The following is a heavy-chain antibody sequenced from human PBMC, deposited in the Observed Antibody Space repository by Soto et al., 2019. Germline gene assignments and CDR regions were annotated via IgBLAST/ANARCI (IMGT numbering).Heavy chain of an antibody. Sequence: SLRLSCAASGFTFSSYGMHWVRQAPGKGLEWVAVISYDGSNKYYADSVKGRFTISRDNSKNTLYLQMNSLRAEDTAVYYCAKDPGRIAARPYYYYGMDVWGQGTTATVSS. CDR1: GFTFSSYG. D-gene: IGHD6-6*01. J-gene: IGHJ6*02. V-gene: IGHV3-30*18. CDR3: AKDPGRIAARPYYYYGMDV. CDR2: ISYDGSNK.